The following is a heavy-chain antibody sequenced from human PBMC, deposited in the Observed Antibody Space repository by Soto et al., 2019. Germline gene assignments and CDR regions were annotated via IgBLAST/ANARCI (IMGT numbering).Heavy chain of an antibody. CDR2: NDPSQSYF. J-gene: IGHJ4*02. V-gene: IGHV5-10-1*01. D-gene: IGHD6-13*01. CDR3: AVFTSSLFRDGRLDS. CDR1: LYNLTYLW. Sequence: PGELLQTLRGGFLYNLTYLWINRVLQRPRQGLEGMGRNDPSQSYFNYNPSFQGHVTISADKSTSKAYRQGNSLEASDTAIYYCAVFTSSLFRDGRLDSWGPGTLVTVS.